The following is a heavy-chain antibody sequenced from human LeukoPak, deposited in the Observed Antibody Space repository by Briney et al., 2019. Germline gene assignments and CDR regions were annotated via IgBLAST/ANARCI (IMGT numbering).Heavy chain of an antibody. CDR1: GFTFSSYE. Sequence: GGSLRLSCAASGFTFSSYEMNWVRQAPGKGLEWVSAISGSGGSTYYADSVKGRFTISRDNSKNTLYLQMNSLRAEDTAVYYCAKDRGGAFDIWGQGTMVTVSS. J-gene: IGHJ3*02. CDR3: AKDRGGAFDI. V-gene: IGHV3-23*01. CDR2: ISGSGGST. D-gene: IGHD3-16*01.